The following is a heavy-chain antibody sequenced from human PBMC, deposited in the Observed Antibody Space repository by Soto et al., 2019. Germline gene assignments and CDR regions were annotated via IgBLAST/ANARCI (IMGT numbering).Heavy chain of an antibody. V-gene: IGHV3-13*01. CDR1: GFTFSSYD. CDR3: ARLSGGPHSRGMDV. J-gene: IGHJ6*02. D-gene: IGHD1-26*01. CDR2: IGTAGDT. Sequence: EVQLVESGGGLVQPGGSLRLSCAASGFTFSSYDMHWVRQATGTGLECVSAIGTAGDTYYPGSVEGRFTISRANANNSWYLQMNSLRSGDTAVSYCARLSGGPHSRGMDVWGQGTTVTVSS.